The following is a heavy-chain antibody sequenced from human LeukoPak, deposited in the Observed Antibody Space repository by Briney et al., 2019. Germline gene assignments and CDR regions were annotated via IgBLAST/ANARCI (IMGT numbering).Heavy chain of an antibody. CDR3: AKDFWSGYYPDY. CDR2: SGSGGSR. D-gene: IGHD3-3*01. J-gene: IGHJ4*02. Sequence: AGSLRLACVGSGFTFTSYAMSWVRQAPGKVLEWVSGSGSGGSRHYADSVKGRFTISRDNSKNTLYLQMNSLRAEDTAKYYCAKDFWSGYYPDYWGQGTLVTVSS. CDR1: GFTFTSYA. V-gene: IGHV3-23*01.